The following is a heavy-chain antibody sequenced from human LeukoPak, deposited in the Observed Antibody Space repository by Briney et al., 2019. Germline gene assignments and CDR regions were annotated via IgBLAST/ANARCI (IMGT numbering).Heavy chain of an antibody. D-gene: IGHD3-10*01. CDR2: ISWDGGST. V-gene: IGHV3-43D*03. CDR3: AKDPIMYGSGSYYNYMDV. J-gene: IGHJ6*03. Sequence: SGGSLRLSCAASGFTFDDYAMHWVRQAPGKGLEWVSLISWDGGSTYYADSVKGRFTISRDNSKNSLYLQMNSLRAEDTALYYCAKDPIMYGSGSYYNYMDVWGKGTTVTVSS. CDR1: GFTFDDYA.